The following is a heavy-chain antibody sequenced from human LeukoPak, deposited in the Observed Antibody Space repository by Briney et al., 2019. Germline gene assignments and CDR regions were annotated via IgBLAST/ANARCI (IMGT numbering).Heavy chain of an antibody. CDR2: IYTSGST. V-gene: IGHV4-61*02. CDR1: VGSISSGSYY. D-gene: IGHD6-13*01. CDR3: ASSIAAFFDY. Sequence: PSETLSLTCTVPVGSISSGSYYWSWIRQPAGNGLECIGRIYTSGSTNYNPSLKRRVTISVDTSKHQFSLKLSSMTAADTAVYYCASSIAAFFDYWGQGTLVTVSS. J-gene: IGHJ4*02.